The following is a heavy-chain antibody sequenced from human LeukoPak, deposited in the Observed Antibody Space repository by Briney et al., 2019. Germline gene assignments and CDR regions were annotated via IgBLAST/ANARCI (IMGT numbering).Heavy chain of an antibody. V-gene: IGHV1-69*13. J-gene: IGHJ4*02. CDR1: GGTFSSYA. Sequence: SVKVSCKASGGTFSSYAISWVRQAPGQGLEWTGGILPIIGTANYAQKFQGRVTITADESTSTAYMELSSLRSEDTAVYYCATSRVAVAGTGLDYWGQGTLVTVSS. CDR2: ILPIIGTA. D-gene: IGHD6-19*01. CDR3: ATSRVAVAGTGLDY.